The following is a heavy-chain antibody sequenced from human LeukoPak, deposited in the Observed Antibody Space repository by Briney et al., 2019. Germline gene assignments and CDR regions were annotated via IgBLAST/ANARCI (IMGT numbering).Heavy chain of an antibody. Sequence: PGGSLRLSCAASGFTFSTYNMNWVRQAPGKGLEWVGRIKSKTDGGTTDYAAPVKGRFTISRDDSKNTLYLQMNSLKTEDTAVYYCTTAIVVVPAADSNTRRRFDPWGREPWSPSPQ. D-gene: IGHD2-2*01. CDR2: IKSKTDGGTT. CDR1: GFTFSTYN. CDR3: TTAIVVVPAADSNTRRRFDP. J-gene: IGHJ5*02. V-gene: IGHV3-15*01.